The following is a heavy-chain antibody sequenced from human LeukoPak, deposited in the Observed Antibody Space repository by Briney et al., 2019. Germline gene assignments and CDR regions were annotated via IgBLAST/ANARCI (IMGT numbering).Heavy chain of an antibody. V-gene: IGHV3-23*01. Sequence: PGGSLRLSCAASGFTFSSYAMSWVRQAPGKGLEWVSAISGSGGSTYYADSVKGRFTISRDNSKNTLYLQMNSLRAEDTAVYYCAKLPIVATAYYYDSSGYGESYWGQGTLVTVPS. D-gene: IGHD3-22*01. CDR2: ISGSGGST. CDR3: AKLPIVATAYYYDSSGYGESY. CDR1: GFTFSSYA. J-gene: IGHJ4*02.